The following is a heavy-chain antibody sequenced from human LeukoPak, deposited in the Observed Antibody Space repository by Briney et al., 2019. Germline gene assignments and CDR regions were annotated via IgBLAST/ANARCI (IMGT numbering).Heavy chain of an antibody. CDR3: ATSEGAYTYDVAFDI. J-gene: IGHJ3*02. CDR1: GGSFSGYY. D-gene: IGHD5-18*01. Sequence: SETLSLTCAVYGGSFSGYYWSWIRQPPGKGLEWIGEINHGGSTNYNPSLKSRVTISVDTSKNQFSLKLSSVTAADTAVYYCATSEGAYTYDVAFDIWGHGTMVTVSS. CDR2: INHGGST. V-gene: IGHV4-34*01.